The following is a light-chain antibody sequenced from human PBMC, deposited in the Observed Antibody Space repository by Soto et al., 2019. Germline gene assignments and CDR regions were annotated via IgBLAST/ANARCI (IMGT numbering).Light chain of an antibody. Sequence: EIVMTQSPATLSVSPGERATLSCRASQSVSSSLAWYQQERGQAPRLLIYGASVRATGIPARFSGSGSGTEFTLTISTLQSEDFAIYYCQQYNNWPLTFGGGTKVEIK. CDR2: GAS. V-gene: IGKV3D-15*03. CDR3: QQYNNWPLT. J-gene: IGKJ4*01. CDR1: QSVSSS.